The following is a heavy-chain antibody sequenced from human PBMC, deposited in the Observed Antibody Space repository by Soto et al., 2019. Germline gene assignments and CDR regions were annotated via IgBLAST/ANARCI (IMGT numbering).Heavy chain of an antibody. J-gene: IGHJ6*04. CDR2: MNPNSGNT. D-gene: IGHD2-15*01. CDR3: ARGPDCSGGSCPLLLDV. CDR1: GYTFTSYD. Sequence: QVQLVQSGAEVKKPGASVKVSCKASGYTFTSYDIIWVRQATGQGLEWMGWMNPNSGNTGYAQKFQGRVTMTRNTSISTAYMDLSSLRSEDTAVYFCARGPDCSGGSCPLLLDVWGKGTTVTVSS. V-gene: IGHV1-8*01.